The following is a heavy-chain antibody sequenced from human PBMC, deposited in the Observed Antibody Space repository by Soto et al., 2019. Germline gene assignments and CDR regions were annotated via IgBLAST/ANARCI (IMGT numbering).Heavy chain of an antibody. V-gene: IGHV1-69*13. D-gene: IGHD3-3*01. Sequence: SVKVSCKASGGTFSSYAISWVRQAPGQGLEWMGGIIPIFGTANYAQKFQGRVTITADESTSTAYIELSSLRFEDTAVYYCARGDITIFGVVISRVPYGMDVWGQGTTVTVSS. CDR3: ARGDITIFGVVISRVPYGMDV. CDR1: GGTFSSYA. J-gene: IGHJ6*02. CDR2: IIPIFGTA.